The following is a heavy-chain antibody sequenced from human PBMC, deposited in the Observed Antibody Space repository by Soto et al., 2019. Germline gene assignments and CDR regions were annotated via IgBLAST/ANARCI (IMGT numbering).Heavy chain of an antibody. V-gene: IGHV1-69*02. Sequence: QVQLVQSGAEVKKPGSSVKVSCTASEGTFNSYTISWVRQAPGQGLEWMGRVIPILSMADFAQKFQGRVMITADKSTSTAYMVLSRLRSDDTAIYYCATNYGSGSTHFDYWGQGTLVTVSS. CDR1: EGTFNSYT. CDR3: ATNYGSGSTHFDY. CDR2: VIPILSMA. J-gene: IGHJ4*02. D-gene: IGHD3-10*01.